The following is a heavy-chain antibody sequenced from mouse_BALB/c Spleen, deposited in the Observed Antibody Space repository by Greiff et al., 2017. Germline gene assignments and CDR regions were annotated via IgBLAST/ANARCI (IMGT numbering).Heavy chain of an antibody. J-gene: IGHJ4*01. Sequence: VQLKESGPELVKPGASVKISCKASGYSFTGYYMHWVKQSHVKSLEWIGRINPYNGATSYNQNFKDKASLTVDKSSSTAYMELHSLTSEDSAVYYCARSGGAMDYWGQGTSVTVSS. CDR3: ARSGGAMDY. V-gene: IGHV1-31*01. D-gene: IGHD3-2*02. CDR1: GYSFTGYY. CDR2: INPYNGAT.